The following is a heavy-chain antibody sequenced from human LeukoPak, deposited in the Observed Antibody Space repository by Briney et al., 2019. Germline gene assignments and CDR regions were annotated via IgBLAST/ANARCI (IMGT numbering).Heavy chain of an antibody. CDR2: ISSSSSYI. D-gene: IGHD4-11*01. V-gene: IGHV3-21*01. CDR1: GFTFSSYS. Sequence: PGGSLRLSCAASGFTFSSYSMNWVRQAPGKGLEWVSSISSSSSYIYYADSVKGRFTISRDDAKNSLYLQMNSVRAEDTAVYYCARTTTVSSTLNFDYWGQGTLVTVSS. J-gene: IGHJ4*02. CDR3: ARTTTVSSTLNFDY.